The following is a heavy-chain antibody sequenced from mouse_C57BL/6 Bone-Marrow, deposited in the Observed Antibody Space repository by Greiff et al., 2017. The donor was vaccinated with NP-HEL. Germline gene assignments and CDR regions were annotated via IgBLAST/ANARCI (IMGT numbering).Heavy chain of an antibody. J-gene: IGHJ2*01. V-gene: IGHV1-5*01. CDR2: IYPGNSDT. CDR3: TRGRWLPLFDY. D-gene: IGHD2-3*01. CDR1: GYTFTSYW. Sequence: VQLQQSGTVLARPGASVKMSCKTSGYTFTSYWMHWVKQRPGQGLEWIGAIYPGNSDTSYNQEFKGKAKLTAVTSASTAYMELSSLTNEDSAVYYCTRGRWLPLFDYWGQGTTLTVSA.